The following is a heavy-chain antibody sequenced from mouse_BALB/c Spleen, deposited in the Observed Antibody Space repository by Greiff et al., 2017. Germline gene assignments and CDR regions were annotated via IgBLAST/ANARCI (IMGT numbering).Heavy chain of an antibody. CDR1: GFNIKDTY. D-gene: IGHD4-1*01. V-gene: IGHV14-3*02. J-gene: IGHJ1*01. CDR2: IDPANGNT. Sequence: VQLVESGAELVKPGASVKLSCTASGFNIKDTYMHWVKQRPEQGLEWIGRIDPANGNTKYDPKFQGKATITADTSSNTAYLQLSSLTSEDTAVYYCAPNWGGYFDVWGAGTTVTVSS. CDR3: APNWGGYFDV.